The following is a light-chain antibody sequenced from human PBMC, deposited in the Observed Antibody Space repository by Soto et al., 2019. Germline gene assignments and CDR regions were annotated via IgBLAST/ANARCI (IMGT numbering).Light chain of an antibody. CDR1: KLGDKY. Sequence: SYELIQPPSVSVSPGQTASITCSGDKLGDKYVCWYQQKPGQSPVLVIYQDSNRPSGIPERFSGSNSGNTATLTISGAQAMDEADYYCQAWDSNTASFGGGTKLTVL. CDR2: QDS. V-gene: IGLV3-1*01. CDR3: QAWDSNTAS. J-gene: IGLJ2*01.